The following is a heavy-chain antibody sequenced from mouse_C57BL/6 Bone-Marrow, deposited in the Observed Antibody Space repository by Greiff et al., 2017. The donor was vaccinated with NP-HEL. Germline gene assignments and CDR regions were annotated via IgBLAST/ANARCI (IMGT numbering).Heavy chain of an antibody. J-gene: IGHJ4*01. Sequence: DVQLVESGPGLVKPSQSLSLTCSVTGYSITSGYYWNWIRQFPGNKLEWMGYISYDGSNNYNPSLKNRISITRDTSKNQFFLKLNSVTTEDTATYYCARDTSYYAMDYWGQGTSVTVSS. V-gene: IGHV3-6*01. CDR3: ARDTSYYAMDY. CDR1: GYSITSGYY. CDR2: ISYDGSN.